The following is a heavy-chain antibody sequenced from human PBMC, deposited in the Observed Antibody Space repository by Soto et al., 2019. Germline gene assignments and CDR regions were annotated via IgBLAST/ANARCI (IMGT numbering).Heavy chain of an antibody. CDR2: INHSGST. CDR3: ARGRTYEPMGSGSLVDY. J-gene: IGHJ4*02. V-gene: IGHV4-34*01. Sequence: SETLSLTCAVYGGSFSGYYWSWIRQPPGKGLEWIGEINHSGSTNYNPSLKSRVTISVDTSKNQFSLKLSSVTAADTAVYYCARGRTYEPMGSGSLVDYWGQGTLVTVSS. D-gene: IGHD3-10*01. CDR1: GGSFSGYY.